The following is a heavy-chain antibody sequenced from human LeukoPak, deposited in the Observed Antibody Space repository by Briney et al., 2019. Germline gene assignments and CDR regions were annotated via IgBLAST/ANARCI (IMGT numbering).Heavy chain of an antibody. D-gene: IGHD3-22*01. J-gene: IGHJ4*02. CDR3: ARGPTGYYDSSGGDY. CDR1: GGSISSSSYY. Sequence: PSETLSLTCTVSGGSISSSSYYWGWIRQPPGKGLEWIGSIYYSGSTYYNPSLKSRVTISVDTSKNQFSLKLSSVTAADTAVYYCARGPTGYYDSSGGDYWGQGTLVTVSS. V-gene: IGHV4-39*01. CDR2: IYYSGST.